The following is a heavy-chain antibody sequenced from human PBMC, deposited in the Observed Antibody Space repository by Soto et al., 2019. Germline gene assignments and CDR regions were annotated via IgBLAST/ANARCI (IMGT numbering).Heavy chain of an antibody. D-gene: IGHD3-22*01. CDR3: ARTHYDSSVYSRHFPY. J-gene: IGHJ4*02. CDR1: GYTFTSYG. V-gene: IGHV1-18*01. Sequence: QVQLVQSGAEVKKPGASVKVSCKASGYTFTSYGISWVRQAPGQGLEWMGWISAYNGNTNYAQKLQGRVTMTTDTPTSTAYRGLGSLRSDATAVYYCARTHYDSSVYSRHFPYWGQETLVPVPS. CDR2: ISAYNGNT.